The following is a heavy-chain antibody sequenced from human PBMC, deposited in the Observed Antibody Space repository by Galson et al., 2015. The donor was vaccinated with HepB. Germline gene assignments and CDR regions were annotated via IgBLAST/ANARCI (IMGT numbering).Heavy chain of an antibody. V-gene: IGHV3-23*01. D-gene: IGHD3-9*01. CDR3: AKYFEYRCDY. Sequence: SLRLSCATSGFTFSSSAMGWVRQAPGKGLEWVAAITDSGSSTSHADSVKGLFTISRDNAKNALYLQMNSLRAEDTAIYFCAKYFEYRCDYGVQGTLVTVSS. CDR1: GFTFSSSA. CDR2: ITDSGSST. J-gene: IGHJ4*02.